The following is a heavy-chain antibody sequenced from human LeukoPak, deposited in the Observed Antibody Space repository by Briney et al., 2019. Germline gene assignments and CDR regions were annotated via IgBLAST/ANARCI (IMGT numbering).Heavy chain of an antibody. V-gene: IGHV6-1*01. CDR2: TYYRSKGYN. CDR1: GDSVSSNSAA. D-gene: IGHD3-22*01. J-gene: IGHJ4*02. Sequence: SQTLSLTSAIPGDSVSSNSAAWNWIRQSPSRGLEWLGRTYYRSKGYNDYAVSVKSRITINPDTSKYQFSLQLNSVTPEDTAVYYCARETQGDYYDSSGLDYWGQGTLVTVSS. CDR3: ARETQGDYYDSSGLDY.